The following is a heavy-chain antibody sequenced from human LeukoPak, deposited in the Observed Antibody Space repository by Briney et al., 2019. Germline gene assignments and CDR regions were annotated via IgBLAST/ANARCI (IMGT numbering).Heavy chain of an antibody. CDR2: ISSSSSYI. V-gene: IGHV3-21*01. CDR3: ARDGRSQLLCLSCMDV. CDR1: GFTFSSYS. D-gene: IGHD2-2*01. J-gene: IGHJ6*02. Sequence: GGSLRLSCAASGFTFSSYSMNWVRQAPGKGLEWVSSISSSSSYIYYADSVKGRFTISRDNAKNSLYLQMNSLRVEDTAVYYCARDGRSQLLCLSCMDVWGQGTTVTVSS.